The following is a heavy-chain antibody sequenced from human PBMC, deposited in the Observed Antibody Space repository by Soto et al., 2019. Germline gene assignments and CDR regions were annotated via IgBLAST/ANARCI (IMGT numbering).Heavy chain of an antibody. CDR3: ARRSVVVPAAMQGWGQNYYYYYMDV. V-gene: IGHV3-7*01. Sequence: GGSLRLSCAASGFTFSSYWMSWVRQAPGKGLEWVANIKQDGSEKYYVDSVKGRFTISRDNAKNSLYLQMNSLRAEDTAVYYCARRSVVVPAAMQGWGQNYYYYYMDVWGKGTTVTVSS. CDR2: IKQDGSEK. CDR1: GFTFSSYW. D-gene: IGHD2-2*01. J-gene: IGHJ6*03.